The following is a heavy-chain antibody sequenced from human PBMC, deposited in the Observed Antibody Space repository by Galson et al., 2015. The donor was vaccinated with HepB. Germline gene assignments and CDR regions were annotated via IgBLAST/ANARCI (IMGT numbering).Heavy chain of an antibody. CDR1: GYSFDDYW. J-gene: IGHJ3*01. Sequence: QSGAEVKKPGESVRISCEASGYSFDDYWITWVRQMPGKGLVWMGRIDPSDSYSTYGPSFQGHVSFSVDKSLSIAYLQWSSLEASDTALFYCARTYHEAFDVWGPGTLVTVSS. V-gene: IGHV5-10-1*01. CDR3: ARTYHEAFDV. D-gene: IGHD2-2*01. CDR2: IDPSDSYS.